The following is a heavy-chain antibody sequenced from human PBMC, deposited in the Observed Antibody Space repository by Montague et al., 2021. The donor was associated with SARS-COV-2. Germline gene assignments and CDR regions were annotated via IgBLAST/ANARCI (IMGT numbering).Heavy chain of an antibody. CDR2: ISYDGFDK. CDR1: GFTFSHYA. D-gene: IGHD4-17*01. V-gene: IGHV3-30*18. CDR3: AKDRAVTTSELSFDS. J-gene: IGHJ4*02. Sequence: SLRLSCAASGFTFSHYAIHWVRQAPGKGLEWVALISYDGFDKEYADSVKGRFAISRDDSKSTVYLRLNSLRPGDTAVYYCAKDRAVTTSELSFDSWGQGTLVTVSS.